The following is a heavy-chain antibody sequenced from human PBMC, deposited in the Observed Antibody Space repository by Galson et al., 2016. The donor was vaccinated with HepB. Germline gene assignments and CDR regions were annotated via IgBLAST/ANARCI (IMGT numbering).Heavy chain of an antibody. D-gene: IGHD7-27*01. Sequence: QSGAEVKKPGESLRISCKGSGSSFTTYWITWVRQMPGKGLEWMGRIDPRDSYTNYSQAFQGHVTINADESINTVYLQWRSLKASDTARYYCARHVTGDLDYWGQGTLVTVSS. V-gene: IGHV5-10-1*01. J-gene: IGHJ4*02. CDR2: IDPRDSYT. CDR1: GSSFTTYW. CDR3: ARHVTGDLDY.